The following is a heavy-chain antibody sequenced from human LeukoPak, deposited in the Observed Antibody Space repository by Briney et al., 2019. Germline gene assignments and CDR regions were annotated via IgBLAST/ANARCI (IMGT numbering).Heavy chain of an antibody. V-gene: IGHV4-30-4*01. CDR3: ARLYCSSTSCYGLDY. J-gene: IGHJ4*02. D-gene: IGHD2-2*01. CDR2: IYYSGST. Sequence: SETLSLTCTVSGYSISSGDYYWSWIRQPPGKGLEWIGYIYYSGSTYYNPSLKSRVTISVDTSKNQFSLKLSSVTAADTAVYYCARLYCSSTSCYGLDYWGQGTLVTVSS. CDR1: GYSISSGDYY.